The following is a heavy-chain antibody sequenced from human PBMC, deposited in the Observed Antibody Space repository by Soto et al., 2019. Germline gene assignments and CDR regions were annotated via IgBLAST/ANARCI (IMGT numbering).Heavy chain of an antibody. J-gene: IGHJ3*02. CDR2: ISSSGSTI. CDR1: GFTFSSYE. D-gene: IGHD1-1*01. Sequence: GGSLRLSCAASGFTFSSYEMNWVRQAPGKGLEWVSYISSSGSTIYYADSVKGRFTISRDNAKNSLYLQMNSLRAEDTAVYYCARNSPHKGLDYAFDIWGQGTMVTVSS. V-gene: IGHV3-48*03. CDR3: ARNSPHKGLDYAFDI.